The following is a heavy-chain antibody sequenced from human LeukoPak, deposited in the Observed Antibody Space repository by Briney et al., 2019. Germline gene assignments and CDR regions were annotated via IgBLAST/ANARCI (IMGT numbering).Heavy chain of an antibody. V-gene: IGHV3-48*03. CDR1: GFTFSSYE. CDR3: ARVGVSYFDY. J-gene: IGHJ4*02. D-gene: IGHD2-21*01. CDR2: ISSSGSTI. Sequence: PGGSLRLSCAASGFTFSSYEMNWVRRAPGKGLEWVSYISSSGSTIYYADSVKGRFTISRDNAKNSLYLQMNSLRAEDTAVYYCARVGVSYFDYWGQGTLVTVSS.